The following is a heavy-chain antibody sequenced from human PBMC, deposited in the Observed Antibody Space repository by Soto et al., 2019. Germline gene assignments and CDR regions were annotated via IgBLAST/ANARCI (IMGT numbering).Heavy chain of an antibody. CDR2: IYHSGST. V-gene: IGHV4-4*02. Sequence: SETLSLTCAVSGGSISSGGYSWSWVRQPPGKGLEWIGEIYHSGSTNYNPSLKSRVTISVDKSKNQFSLKLSSVTAADTAVYYCARYDSSGYYYFDYWGQGTLVTVSS. J-gene: IGHJ4*02. D-gene: IGHD3-22*01. CDR3: ARYDSSGYYYFDY. CDR1: GGSISSGGYS.